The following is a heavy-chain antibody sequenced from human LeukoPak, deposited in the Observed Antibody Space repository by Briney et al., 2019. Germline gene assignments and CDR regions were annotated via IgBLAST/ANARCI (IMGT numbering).Heavy chain of an antibody. Sequence: PSETLSLTCTVSGGSISSHYWSWIRQPPGKGLEWIGYIYYSGSTNYNPSLKSRVTISVDTSKNQFSLKLSSVTAADTAVYYCARGGRQLLSEDTAMVYLDYWGQGTLVTVSS. CDR1: GGSISSHY. CDR3: ARGGRQLLSEDTAMVYLDY. J-gene: IGHJ4*02. V-gene: IGHV4-59*11. D-gene: IGHD5-18*01. CDR2: IYYSGST.